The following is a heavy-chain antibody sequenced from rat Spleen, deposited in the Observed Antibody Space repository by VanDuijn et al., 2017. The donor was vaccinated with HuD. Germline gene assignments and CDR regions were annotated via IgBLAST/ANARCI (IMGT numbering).Heavy chain of an antibody. V-gene: IGHV5-31*01. CDR2: ISYDGGST. J-gene: IGHJ2*01. Sequence: EVQLVESGGGLVQPGRSLKLSCVASGFTFNNYWMTWIRQAPGKGLEWVASISYDGGSTYYRDSVKGRFTISRDNAKSSLYLQMDSLRSEDTATYYCTTDYYSAYWGQGVMVTVSS. D-gene: IGHD1-1*01. CDR3: TTDYYSAY. CDR1: GFTFNNYW.